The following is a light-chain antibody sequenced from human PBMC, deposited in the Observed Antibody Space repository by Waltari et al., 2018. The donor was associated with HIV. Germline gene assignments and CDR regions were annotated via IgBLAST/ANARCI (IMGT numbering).Light chain of an antibody. Sequence: QSALTQPASVSGSPGQSITLSCTGTSSDIGGYNYVSWYQQHPGKAPKLMIYEVTNRPSGVSNRFSGSKSGNTASLTISGLQAEDEADYYCSSYTTITTVFGGGTKLTVL. V-gene: IGLV2-14*01. CDR2: EVT. CDR3: SSYTTITTV. CDR1: SSDIGGYNY. J-gene: IGLJ3*02.